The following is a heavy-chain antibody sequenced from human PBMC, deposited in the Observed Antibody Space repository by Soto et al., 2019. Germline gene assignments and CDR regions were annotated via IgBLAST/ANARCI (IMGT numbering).Heavy chain of an antibody. Sequence: QVQLQESGPGLVKASQTLSLTCTVSGGSISSGGYYWSWIRQHPGKGLEWIGYIYNSGSTYYTPYLKSRVTIAAGTSKNPFSLKLSSGTAADTAVYYCARDPAPWGQGTLVTVSS. CDR2: IYNSGST. CDR1: GGSISSGGYY. J-gene: IGHJ5*02. V-gene: IGHV4-31*03. CDR3: ARDPAP.